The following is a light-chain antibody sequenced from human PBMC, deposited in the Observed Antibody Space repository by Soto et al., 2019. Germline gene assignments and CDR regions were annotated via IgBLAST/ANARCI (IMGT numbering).Light chain of an antibody. Sequence: DTQMTQSPSSLSASVGDRITITCRASQSISTYVTWYQQKPGKAPKLLIYDASNLQSGVPSRFSVSGSGTDFTLTISSLQPEDFATYYCQQSYSLWTFGQGTKVDIK. CDR1: QSISTY. V-gene: IGKV1-39*01. J-gene: IGKJ1*01. CDR2: DAS. CDR3: QQSYSLWT.